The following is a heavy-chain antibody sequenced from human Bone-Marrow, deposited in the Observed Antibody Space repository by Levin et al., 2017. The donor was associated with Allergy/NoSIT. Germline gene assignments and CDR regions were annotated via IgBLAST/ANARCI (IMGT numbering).Heavy chain of an antibody. CDR2: INAGNGNT. Sequence: ASVKVSCKASGFAFNTYTIHWVRQAPGHGPEWMGWINAGNGNTKYPREFQGRVTITRDTSASTAYMELSSLRSEDTAVYYCARERGYCSRGSCYTEFDFWGQGTLVTVSS. D-gene: IGHD2-15*01. CDR3: ARERGYCSRGSCYTEFDF. J-gene: IGHJ4*02. CDR1: GFAFNTYT. V-gene: IGHV1-3*01.